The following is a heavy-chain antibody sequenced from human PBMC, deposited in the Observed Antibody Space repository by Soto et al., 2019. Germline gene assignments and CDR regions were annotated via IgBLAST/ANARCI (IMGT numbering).Heavy chain of an antibody. CDR3: ARDFRIAAAGSSPWFDP. D-gene: IGHD6-13*01. Sequence: PGGSLRLSCAASGFTFSSYGMHWVRQAPGKGLEWVAVIWYDGSNKYYADSVKGRFTISRDNSKNTLYLQMNSLRAEDTAVYYCARDFRIAAAGSSPWFDPWGQGTLVTVSS. J-gene: IGHJ5*02. CDR2: IWYDGSNK. CDR1: GFTFSSYG. V-gene: IGHV3-33*01.